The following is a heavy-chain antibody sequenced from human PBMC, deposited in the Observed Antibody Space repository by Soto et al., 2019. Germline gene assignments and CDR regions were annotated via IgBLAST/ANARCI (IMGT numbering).Heavy chain of an antibody. Sequence: QVQLVQSGAEVKKPGASVMVSCRASGYTFTSHYMHWVRQAPGQGLEWMGMIDPSGGATTYAQKFQXXVTITRDTSTTTVYMDLSSLSPEDTAVYSCSRGLWQWLFDYWGQGTLVTVSS. J-gene: IGHJ4*02. V-gene: IGHV1-46*03. D-gene: IGHD6-19*01. CDR2: IDPSGGAT. CDR3: SRGLWQWLFDY. CDR1: GYTFTSHY.